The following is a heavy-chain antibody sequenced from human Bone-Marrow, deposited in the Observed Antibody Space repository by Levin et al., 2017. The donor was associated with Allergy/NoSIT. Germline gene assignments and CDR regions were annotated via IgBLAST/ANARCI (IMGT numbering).Heavy chain of an antibody. CDR3: ANLIGWTRGGNSWRKFDY. V-gene: IGHV3-30*18. CDR1: GFIFSSYG. D-gene: IGHD4-23*01. J-gene: IGHJ4*02. Sequence: GGSLRLSCAASGFIFSSYGMHWVRQAPGKGLEWVAVISHDGGNKHYPDSVKGRFTISRDNSKNTLYLQMNSLRAEDTAVYYCANLIGWTRGGNSWRKFDYWGQGTLVTVSS. CDR2: ISHDGGNK.